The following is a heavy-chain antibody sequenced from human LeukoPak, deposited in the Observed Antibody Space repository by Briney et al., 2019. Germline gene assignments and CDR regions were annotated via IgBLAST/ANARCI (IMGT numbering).Heavy chain of an antibody. J-gene: IGHJ6*02. CDR2: TVSEIDGGTT. CDR3: TTDEDWNYARKDV. V-gene: IGHV3-15*04. CDR1: GFTFNYAW. Sequence: GGSLRLPCAASGFTFNYAWMSWVRQVPGKGLEWVGQTVSEIDGGTTDYAAPVKGRFTISRDDSKSTLYLQLNSLKIEDTAVYYCTTDEDWNYARKDVWGQGATVIVSS. D-gene: IGHD1-7*01.